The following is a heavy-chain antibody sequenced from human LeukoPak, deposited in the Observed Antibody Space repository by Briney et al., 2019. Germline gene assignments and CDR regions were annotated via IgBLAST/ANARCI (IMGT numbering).Heavy chain of an antibody. CDR3: ARDSDADDSSGYLVY. J-gene: IGHJ4*02. Sequence: PGGSLRLSCAASGFTFSSYAMHWVRQAPGKGLEWVAVILYDGSNKYYADSVKGRFTISRDNSKNTLYLQMNSLRAEDTAEYYCARDSDADDSSGYLVYWGQGTLVTVSS. CDR2: ILYDGSNK. D-gene: IGHD3-22*01. CDR1: GFTFSSYA. V-gene: IGHV3-30-3*01.